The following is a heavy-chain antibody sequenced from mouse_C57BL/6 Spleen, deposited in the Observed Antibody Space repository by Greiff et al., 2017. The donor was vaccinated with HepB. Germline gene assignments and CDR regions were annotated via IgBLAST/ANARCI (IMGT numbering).Heavy chain of an antibody. CDR3: ATYEGDAMDY. CDR2: INPSSGYT. CDR1: GYTFTSYT. V-gene: IGHV1-4*01. Sequence: VKLQESGAELARPGASVKMSCKASGYTFTSYTMHWVKQRPGQGLEWIGYINPSSGYTKYNQKFKDKATLTADKSSSTAYMQLSSLTSEDSAVYYCATYEGDAMDYWGQGTSVTVSS. D-gene: IGHD2-3*01. J-gene: IGHJ4*01.